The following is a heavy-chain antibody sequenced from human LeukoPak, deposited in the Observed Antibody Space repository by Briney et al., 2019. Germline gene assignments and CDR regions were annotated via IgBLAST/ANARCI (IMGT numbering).Heavy chain of an antibody. J-gene: IGHJ4*02. CDR1: GGTFSSYA. D-gene: IGHD4-17*01. Sequence: GASVKVSCKASGGTFSSYAISWVRQAPGQGREWMGGIIPIFGTANYAQKFQGRVTITTDESTSTAYMELGSLRSEDTAVYYCARDGARSNYGDYVGDYWGQGTLVTVSS. CDR2: IIPIFGTA. V-gene: IGHV1-69*05. CDR3: ARDGARSNYGDYVGDY.